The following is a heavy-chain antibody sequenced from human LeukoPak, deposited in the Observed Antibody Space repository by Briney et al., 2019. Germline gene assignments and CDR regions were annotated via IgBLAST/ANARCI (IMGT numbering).Heavy chain of an antibody. D-gene: IGHD7-27*01. J-gene: IGHJ4*02. Sequence: ASVKVSCNASGYTVTTYDINWVRQATGQGLEWRGWMSPNSGNTGYAQKFQGRVTLTRDTSISTAYMELSSLTSEDTAVYYCARNAPKTGDFFYWGQGTLVSVSS. CDR1: GYTVTTYD. CDR3: ARNAPKTGDFFY. CDR2: MSPNSGNT. V-gene: IGHV1-8*01.